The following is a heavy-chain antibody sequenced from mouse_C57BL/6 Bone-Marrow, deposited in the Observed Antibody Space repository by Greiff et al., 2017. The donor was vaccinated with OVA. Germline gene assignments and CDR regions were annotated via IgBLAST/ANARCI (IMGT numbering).Heavy chain of an antibody. V-gene: IGHV1-64*01. CDR3: ARILRYQAWFAY. D-gene: IGHD1-1*01. CDR2: IHPNSGST. CDR1: GYTFTSYW. Sequence: QVQLQQPGAELVKPGASVKLSCKASGYTFTSYWMHWVKQRPGQGLEWIGMIHPNSGSTNYNEKFKSKATLTVDKSSSTAYMQLSSLTSEDSAVYYGARILRYQAWFAYWGQGTLVTVSA. J-gene: IGHJ3*01.